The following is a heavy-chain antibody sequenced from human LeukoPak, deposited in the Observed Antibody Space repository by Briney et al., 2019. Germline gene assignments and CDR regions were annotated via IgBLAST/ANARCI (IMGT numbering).Heavy chain of an antibody. CDR1: GFTFSSYT. J-gene: IGHJ4*02. Sequence: GGSLRLSCAASGFTFSSYTMSWVRQAPGKGLEWVSSISSSSSYIYYADSVKGRFTISRDNAKNSLYLQMNSLRAEDTAVYYCARDNAYMLDYWGQGTQVTVSS. V-gene: IGHV3-21*01. CDR2: ISSSSSYI. CDR3: ARDNAYMLDY. D-gene: IGHD5-24*01.